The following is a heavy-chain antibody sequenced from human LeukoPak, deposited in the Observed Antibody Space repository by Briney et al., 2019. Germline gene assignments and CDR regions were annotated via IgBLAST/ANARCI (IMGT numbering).Heavy chain of an antibody. Sequence: GGSLRLSCAASGFTFSSYRMNWVRQAPGRGLEWVSSISSSSSYIYYADSVKGRFTISRDNAKNSQYLQMNSLRAEDTAVYYCAKPARTDYADYWGQGTLVTVSS. CDR2: ISSSSSYI. V-gene: IGHV3-21*04. CDR1: GFTFSSYR. CDR3: AKPARTDYADY. J-gene: IGHJ4*02. D-gene: IGHD1-14*01.